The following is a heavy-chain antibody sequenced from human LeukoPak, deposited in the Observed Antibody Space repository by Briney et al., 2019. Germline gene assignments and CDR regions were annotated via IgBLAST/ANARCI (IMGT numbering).Heavy chain of an antibody. D-gene: IGHD5-12*01. CDR2: IYWDDDK. V-gene: IGHV2-5*02. Sequence: SGPTLVNPTQTLTLTCTFSGFSLSTSGVGVGWIRQPPGKALEWLALIYWDDDKRYSPSLKSRLTITKDTSKNQVVLTVWDLPTVASTTYYQAHSLHSGDDFDYWGQGTLVTVSS. J-gene: IGHJ4*02. CDR1: GFSLSTSGVG. CDR3: AHSLHSGDDFDY.